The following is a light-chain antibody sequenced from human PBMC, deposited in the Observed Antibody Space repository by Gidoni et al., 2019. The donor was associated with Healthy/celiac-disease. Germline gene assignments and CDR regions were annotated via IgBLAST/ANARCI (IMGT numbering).Light chain of an antibody. CDR3: CSYAGSYTV. CDR1: SSDVGGYNY. CDR2: DVS. V-gene: IGLV2-11*01. Sequence: SALTQPRSVSGSPGQSVTISCTGTSSDVGGYNYLSWYQQHPGKAPKLMIYDVSKRPSGVPDRFSGSKSGNTASLTISGLQAEDEADYYCCSYAGSYTVFGGGTKLTVL. J-gene: IGLJ3*02.